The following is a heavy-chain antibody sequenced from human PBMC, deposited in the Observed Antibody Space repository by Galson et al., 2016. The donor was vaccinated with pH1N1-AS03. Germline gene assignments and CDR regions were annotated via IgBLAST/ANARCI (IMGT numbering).Heavy chain of an antibody. V-gene: IGHV3-74*01. CDR2: IDNDGRNT. CDR1: GFIFNNRW. D-gene: IGHD1-1*01. J-gene: IGHJ3*02. CDR3: ARDGMRGDACDI. Sequence: SLRLSCAASGFIFNNRWMHWVRQPPGEGLVWVSRIDNDGRNTDYADSVKGRLIISRDNAKNTLYLEMNSLRVEDTSVYYCARDGMRGDACDIWGQGTMVTVSP.